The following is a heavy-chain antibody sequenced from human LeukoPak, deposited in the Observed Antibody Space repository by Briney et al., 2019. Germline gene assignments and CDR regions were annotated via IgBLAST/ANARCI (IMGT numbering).Heavy chain of an antibody. Sequence: ASVKVSCKVSGYTLTELSMHWVRQAPGKGLGWMGGFDPEDGEKIYAQKFPGRVTMTEDTSTDTAYMELSSLRSEDTAVYYCATQNIVVVPAARFDYWGQGTLVTVSS. CDR1: GYTLTELS. V-gene: IGHV1-24*01. D-gene: IGHD2-2*01. CDR2: FDPEDGEK. CDR3: ATQNIVVVPAARFDY. J-gene: IGHJ4*02.